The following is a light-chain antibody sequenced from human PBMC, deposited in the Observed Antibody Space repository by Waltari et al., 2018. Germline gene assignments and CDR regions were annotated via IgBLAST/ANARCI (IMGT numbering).Light chain of an antibody. V-gene: IGKV3-20*01. CDR3: QQYGSSPRT. J-gene: IGKJ1*01. CDR2: GAS. Sequence: EIVLTQSPGTLSLSPGERATLSCRASQSVSSSYLAWYQQKPGQAPRLLIYGASSTATVIPDRFSGSVSGTDFTLTISILEPEDFALYYCQQYGSSPRTFGQGTKVEIK. CDR1: QSVSSSY.